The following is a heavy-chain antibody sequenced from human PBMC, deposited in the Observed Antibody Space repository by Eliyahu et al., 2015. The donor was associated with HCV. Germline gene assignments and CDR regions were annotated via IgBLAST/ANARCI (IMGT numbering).Heavy chain of an antibody. J-gene: IGHJ3*02. V-gene: IGHV3-33*08. D-gene: IGHD2-15*01. Sequence: QVQLVESGGGVVQPGRSLRLXCAASGFXFSXYXMPWVXQAPGKGLEWVALIWYEGGNVYYGNSVKGRFTISRDNSKNTLYLQMNSLRAEDTAVYYCARGRYCPGGSCGSGDAFDIWGQGTKVTVSS. CDR1: GFXFSXYX. CDR2: IWYEGGNV. CDR3: ARGRYCPGGSCGSGDAFDI.